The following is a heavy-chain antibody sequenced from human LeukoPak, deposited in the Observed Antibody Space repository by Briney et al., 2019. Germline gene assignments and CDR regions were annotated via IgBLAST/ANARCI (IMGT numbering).Heavy chain of an antibody. J-gene: IGHJ4*02. D-gene: IGHD3-22*01. V-gene: IGHV3-23*01. CDR3: AKDSSDYYYYDSSGYRTA. Sequence: GGSLRLSCEASGFIFSGYAMNWVRRAPGKGLEWVSAISGSGGSTYYADSVKGRFTISRDNSKNTLYLQMNSLRAEDTAVYYCAKDSSDYYYYDSSGYRTAWGQGTLVTVSS. CDR1: GFIFSGYA. CDR2: ISGSGGST.